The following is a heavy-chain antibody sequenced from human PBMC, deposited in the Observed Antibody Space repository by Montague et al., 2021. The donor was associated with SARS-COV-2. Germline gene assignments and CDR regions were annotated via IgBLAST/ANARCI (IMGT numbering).Heavy chain of an antibody. J-gene: IGHJ4*02. CDR3: ARETHYYTSETSYKGSGSDY. CDR1: GYTFRTYG. V-gene: IGHV1-18*01. Sequence: SVKVSCKASGYTFRTYGINWVRQAPGQGLEWMGWISAYNGNTDYAHKVQARVTMTTDTSTSTAYMELRGLRSDDTAVYYCARETHYYTSETSYKGSGSDYWGQGTLVTVSS. CDR2: ISAYNGNT. D-gene: IGHD3-10*01.